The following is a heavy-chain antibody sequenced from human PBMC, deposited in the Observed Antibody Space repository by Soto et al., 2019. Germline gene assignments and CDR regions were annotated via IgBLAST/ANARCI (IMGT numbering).Heavy chain of an antibody. J-gene: IGHJ4*02. CDR1: GGSFSGYY. Sequence: QVQLQQWGAGLLKPSETLSLTCAVYGGSFSGYYWTWIRQPPGTGLEWIGEINHSGSTNYNPSLTSRVTISVDTSKIQFSXKLXXXXXXXXXXXXXXXXXXXXLFDYWGQGTLVTXXS. V-gene: IGHV4-34*01. CDR3: XXXXXXXLFDY. CDR2: INHSGST.